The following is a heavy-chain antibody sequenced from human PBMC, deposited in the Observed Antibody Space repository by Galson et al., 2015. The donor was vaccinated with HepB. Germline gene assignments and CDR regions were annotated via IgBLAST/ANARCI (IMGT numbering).Heavy chain of an antibody. J-gene: IGHJ6*02. CDR3: AKDRRSSGWYAHYYYYYGMDV. CDR1: GFTFSSYG. Sequence: SLRLSCAASGFTFSSYGMHWVRQAPGKGLEWVAVISYDGSNKYYADSVKGRFTISRDNSKNTLYLQMNSLRAEDTAVYYCAKDRRSSGWYAHYYYYYGMDVWGQGTTVTVSS. D-gene: IGHD6-19*01. CDR2: ISYDGSNK. V-gene: IGHV3-30*18.